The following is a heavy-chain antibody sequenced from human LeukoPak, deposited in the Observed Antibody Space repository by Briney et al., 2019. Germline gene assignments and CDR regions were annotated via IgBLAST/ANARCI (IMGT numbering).Heavy chain of an antibody. CDR3: ARVGLWFGELYHYGMDV. J-gene: IGHJ6*02. CDR2: INPNSGGT. CDR1: GYTFTGYY. V-gene: IGHV1-2*02. Sequence: GASVKVSCKASGYTFTGYYMHWVRQAPGQGLEWMGWINPNSGGTNYAQKFQGRVTMTRDTSISTAYMELSRLRSDDTAVYYCARVGLWFGELYHYGMDVWGQGTTVTVSS. D-gene: IGHD3-10*01.